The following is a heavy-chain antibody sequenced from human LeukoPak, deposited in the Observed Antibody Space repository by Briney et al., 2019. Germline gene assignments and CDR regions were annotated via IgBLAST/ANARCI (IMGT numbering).Heavy chain of an antibody. CDR2: QNDASTE. D-gene: IGHD2-21*01. CDR3: ARELSQIVWGGLDY. J-gene: IGHJ4*02. V-gene: IGHV3-33*01. CDR1: GFIFSHYG. Sequence: GRSLRLSCAASGFIFSHYGMHWVRQAPGKGLEWVAVQNDASTENFADSVKGRFTISRDNSKNTVFLQMNSLRVEDTAVYYCARELSQIVWGGLDYGGQGTLVSVSS.